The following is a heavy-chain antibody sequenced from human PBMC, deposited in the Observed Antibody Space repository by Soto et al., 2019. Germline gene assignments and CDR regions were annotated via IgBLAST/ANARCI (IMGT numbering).Heavy chain of an antibody. Sequence: EVQLLESGAGLVQPGGSMRLSCAASGFTFSNYAMTWVRQAPGKRLEVVSVITGSGGGTYFVDSVKGRFTISRENSKNTVYLQMNSLRAEDTAVYYCARRPLTAAGLDYWGQGTLVTVSS. D-gene: IGHD6-13*01. CDR3: ARRPLTAAGLDY. CDR1: GFTFSNYA. J-gene: IGHJ4*02. V-gene: IGHV3-23*01. CDR2: ITGSGGGT.